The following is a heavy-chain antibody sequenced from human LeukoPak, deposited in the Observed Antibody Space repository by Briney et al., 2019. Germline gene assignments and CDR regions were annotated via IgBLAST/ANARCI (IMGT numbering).Heavy chain of an antibody. CDR1: GDSIITSRYY. Sequence: SETLSLTCTVSGDSIITSRYYWAWIRQPPGKGLEWIGSISYSGSTNYDPSLKSRVTISVDTSKNQFSLKLSSVTAADTAVYYCARLGTQLVRKNWFDPWGQGTLVTVSS. D-gene: IGHD6-13*01. V-gene: IGHV4-39*07. CDR3: ARLGTQLVRKNWFDP. J-gene: IGHJ5*02. CDR2: ISYSGST.